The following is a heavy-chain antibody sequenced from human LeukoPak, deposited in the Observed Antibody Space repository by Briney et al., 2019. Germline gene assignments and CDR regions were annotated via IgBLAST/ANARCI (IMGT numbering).Heavy chain of an antibody. D-gene: IGHD1-26*01. CDR3: TSSSGSHHDDAMNI. V-gene: IGHV3-73*01. Sequence: GGSLTLSCAATGFTFSGSPTYWVRQASCKGLEWIGRIRERSNSYATSYGTSVKGRITISRNDAENTAYLQMDSVTPEDTAVYYCTSSSGSHHDDAMNIWGRGTMVIVSS. CDR2: IRERSNSYAT. J-gene: IGHJ3*02. CDR1: GFTFSGSP.